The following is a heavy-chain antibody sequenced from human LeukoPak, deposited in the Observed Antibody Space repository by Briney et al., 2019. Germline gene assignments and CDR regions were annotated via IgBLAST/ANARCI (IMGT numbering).Heavy chain of an antibody. D-gene: IGHD2-15*01. Sequence: SESLSLTCTVSGGSISSYYWSWIRQPPGKGLEWIGEINHSGSTTYNPSFKSRVTISVDTTKNQFPLKLSSVPAADPAAYYYARGMPSSANWCEPRGERALLSVSS. V-gene: IGHV4-34*01. CDR1: GGSISSYY. J-gene: IGHJ5*02. CDR2: INHSGST. CDR3: ARGMPSSANWCEP.